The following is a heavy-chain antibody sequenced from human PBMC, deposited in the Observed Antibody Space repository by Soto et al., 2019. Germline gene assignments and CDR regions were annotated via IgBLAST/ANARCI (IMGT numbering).Heavy chain of an antibody. J-gene: IGHJ4*02. Sequence: QVQLVQSGTEEQKAGSSVRVSCKTSGYTFTTFGISWIRQAPGHGPEWVAWISVHNGETNYAKKAQGRVTVTTDTLTTTAYLELRSLRPDDTSVYYCARVYCGGDCFSGGDFDYWGPGTLVTVSP. CDR1: GYTFTTFG. D-gene: IGHD2-21*01. V-gene: IGHV1-18*01. CDR3: ARVYCGGDCFSGGDFDY. CDR2: ISVHNGET.